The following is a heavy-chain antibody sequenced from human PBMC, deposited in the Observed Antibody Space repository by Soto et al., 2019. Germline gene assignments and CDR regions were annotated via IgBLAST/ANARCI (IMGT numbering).Heavy chain of an antibody. Sequence: ASVKVSCKASGYTFTGYYMHWVRQAPGQGLEWMGWINPNSGGTNYAQKFQGWVTMTRDTSISTAYMELSRLRSDDTAVYYCARVPAPTYSSSWYDSFAPDQRTYNWFDPWGQGTLVTV. J-gene: IGHJ5*02. D-gene: IGHD6-13*01. CDR2: INPNSGGT. CDR1: GYTFTGYY. V-gene: IGHV1-2*04. CDR3: ARVPAPTYSSSWYDSFAPDQRTYNWFDP.